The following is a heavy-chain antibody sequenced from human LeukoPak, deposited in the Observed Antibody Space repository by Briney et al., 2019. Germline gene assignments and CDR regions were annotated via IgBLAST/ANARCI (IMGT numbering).Heavy chain of an antibody. Sequence: PSETLSLTCTVSGYSISSGYYWGWIRQPPGKGLEWIGSIYHSGSTNYNPSLKSRVTISVDKSKNQFSLKLSSVTAADTAVYYCARDYLIGYNWNNRVDYWGQGTLVTVSS. CDR2: IYHSGST. CDR3: ARDYLIGYNWNNRVDY. D-gene: IGHD1-1*01. CDR1: GYSISSGYY. J-gene: IGHJ4*02. V-gene: IGHV4-38-2*02.